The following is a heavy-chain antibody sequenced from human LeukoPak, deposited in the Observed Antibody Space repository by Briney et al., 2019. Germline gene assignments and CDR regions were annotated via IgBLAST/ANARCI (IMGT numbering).Heavy chain of an antibody. CDR1: GFTFSSYA. CDR2: ISVSGGSA. J-gene: IGHJ4*02. V-gene: IGHV3-23*01. Sequence: GGSLRLSCAASGFTFSSYAMSWVRQAPGKGLEWVSAISVSGGSAYYADSVKGRFTISRDNSKSTLYLQMDSLRVEDTAVYYCARGGVFSSDPMGYWGQGTLVTVSS. CDR3: ARGGVFSSDPMGY. D-gene: IGHD6-19*01.